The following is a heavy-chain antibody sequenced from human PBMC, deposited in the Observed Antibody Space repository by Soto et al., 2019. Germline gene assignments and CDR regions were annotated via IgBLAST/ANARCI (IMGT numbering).Heavy chain of an antibody. Sequence: ASVKVSCKASGYTFTSYDINWVRQATGQGLEWMGWMNPNSGNTGYAQKFQGRVTMTRNTSISTAYMELSSLRSEDTAVYYCARGSSSWYYYYYGMDVWGQGTTVTVSS. CDR1: GYTFTSYD. V-gene: IGHV1-8*01. J-gene: IGHJ6*02. CDR2: MNPNSGNT. D-gene: IGHD6-13*01. CDR3: ARGSSSWYYYYYGMDV.